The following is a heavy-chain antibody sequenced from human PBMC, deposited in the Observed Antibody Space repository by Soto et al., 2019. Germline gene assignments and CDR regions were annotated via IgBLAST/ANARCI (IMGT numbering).Heavy chain of an antibody. J-gene: IGHJ4*02. V-gene: IGHV3-23*01. CDR3: ARDNANAGSGTFPH. CDR2: LSGTGDST. CDR1: GFTFNNYA. D-gene: IGHD3-10*01. Sequence: EVQLLEAGGALVQPGGSLRLSCVASGFTFNNYAMSWVRPAPGKGLEWVSALSGTGDSTDYANSVKGRFTISRDHSKTTLDLQMSSLRAEDTAVYYCARDNANAGSGTFPHWGQGTLVTVS.